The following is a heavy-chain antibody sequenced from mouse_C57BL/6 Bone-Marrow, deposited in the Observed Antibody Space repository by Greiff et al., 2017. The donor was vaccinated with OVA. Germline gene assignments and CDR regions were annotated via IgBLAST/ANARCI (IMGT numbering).Heavy chain of an antibody. V-gene: IGHV5-4*01. J-gene: IGHJ4*01. D-gene: IGHD1-1*01. CDR3: ARDDHYGSSYYYAMDY. CDR2: ISDGGSYT. CDR1: GFTFSSYA. Sequence: EVHLVESGGGLVKPGGSLKLSCAASGFTFSSYAMSWVRQTPEKRLEWVATISDGGSYTYYPDNVKGRFTISRDNAKNNLYLQMSHLKSEDTAMYYCARDDHYGSSYYYAMDYWGQGTSVTVSS.